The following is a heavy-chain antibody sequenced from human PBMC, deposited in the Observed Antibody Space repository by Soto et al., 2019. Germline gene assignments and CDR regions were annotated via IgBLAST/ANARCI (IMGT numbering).Heavy chain of an antibody. V-gene: IGHV3-73*01. Sequence: GGSLRLSCAASGFTFSGFAMHWVRQASGRGLEWVGRIRSKANSCATVYAASVKGRFTISRDDSKNTAYLQMNSLKTEDTAVYYCTSGVSLNYYYGMDVWGQGTTVTVSS. CDR3: TSGVSLNYYYGMDV. D-gene: IGHD2-8*01. J-gene: IGHJ6*02. CDR1: GFTFSGFA. CDR2: IRSKANSCAT.